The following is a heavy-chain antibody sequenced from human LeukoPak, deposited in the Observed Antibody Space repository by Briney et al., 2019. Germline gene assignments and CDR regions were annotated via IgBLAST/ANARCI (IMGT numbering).Heavy chain of an antibody. J-gene: IGHJ4*02. CDR3: ARGGHTIAWQHFDY. V-gene: IGHV4-39*07. CDR1: GGSISSSSHY. CDR2: VYFTETT. D-gene: IGHD6-13*01. Sequence: SETLSLTCTVSGGSISSSSHYWVWIRQAPGKGLEWIGSVYFTETTYSSPSLRSRVTLSLDTSTNQFSLKLTSMTAADTAVYYCARGGHTIAWQHFDYWGPGNLVTVSS.